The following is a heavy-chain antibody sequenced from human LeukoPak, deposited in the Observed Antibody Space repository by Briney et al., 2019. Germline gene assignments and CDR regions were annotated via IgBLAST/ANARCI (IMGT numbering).Heavy chain of an antibody. CDR2: IYGGSST. CDR3: ARLLPASRHYFDY. D-gene: IGHD2-15*01. Sequence: GGSLRLSCAASGFIVSSEYLAWVRQAPGKGLEWISVIYGGSSTYYADSVKGRFTISRDNSKDVLYLDMHSLAVEDTAVHYCARLLPASRHYFDYWGQGTPVTVSS. V-gene: IGHV3-53*01. J-gene: IGHJ4*02. CDR1: GFIVSSEY.